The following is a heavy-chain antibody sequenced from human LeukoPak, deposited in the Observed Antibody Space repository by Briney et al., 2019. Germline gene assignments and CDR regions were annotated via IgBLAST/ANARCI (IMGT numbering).Heavy chain of an antibody. Sequence: PGGSLRLSCAASGFTFSTYDIHWVRQATGKGLDWVSAIDTTGYTYYAGSVKGRFTISRDNSKNTLYLQMNSLRAEDTAVYYCAKDIGYYDRIPHAFDIWGQGTMVTVSS. V-gene: IGHV3-13*01. D-gene: IGHD3-22*01. CDR2: IDTTGYT. CDR3: AKDIGYYDRIPHAFDI. CDR1: GFTFSTYD. J-gene: IGHJ3*02.